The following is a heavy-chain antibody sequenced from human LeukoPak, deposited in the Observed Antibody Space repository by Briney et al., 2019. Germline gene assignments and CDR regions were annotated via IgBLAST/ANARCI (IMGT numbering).Heavy chain of an antibody. Sequence: GGSLRLSCTASGFTFGDYAMHWVRQAPGKGLEWVAVISYDGSNKYYADSVKGRFTISRDNSKNTLNLQMNSLRAEDTAVYYCARDPSEGWIQVWTLDYWGQGAQVTVSS. V-gene: IGHV3-30*04. CDR3: ARDPSEGWIQVWTLDY. CDR2: ISYDGSNK. J-gene: IGHJ4*02. CDR1: GFTFGDYA. D-gene: IGHD5-18*01.